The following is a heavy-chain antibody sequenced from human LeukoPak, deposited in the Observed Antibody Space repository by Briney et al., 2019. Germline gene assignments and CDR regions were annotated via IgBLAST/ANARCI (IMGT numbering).Heavy chain of an antibody. V-gene: IGHV4-59*12. Sequence: SETLSLTCTVSGGSISSYFWSWIRQPPGKGLEWIAYIYFSGSTNYNPSLKSRVTISVDTSKNQFSLRLTSVTAADTAVYYCARGAGAADYWGQGTLVTVSS. CDR1: GGSISSYF. CDR2: IYFSGST. J-gene: IGHJ4*02. CDR3: ARGAGAADY. D-gene: IGHD1-26*01.